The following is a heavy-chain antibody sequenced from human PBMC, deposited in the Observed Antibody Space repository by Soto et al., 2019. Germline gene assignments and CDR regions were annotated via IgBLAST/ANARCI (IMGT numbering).Heavy chain of an antibody. V-gene: IGHV4-59*08. D-gene: IGHD3-16*01. CDR3: ARGAHYYYSGMDV. J-gene: IGHJ6*02. CDR2: IYYSGST. Sequence: SETLSLTCTVSGGSISSWYWSWIRQPPGNGLEWIGYIYYSGSTNYNPSLKSRVTISVVTSKNLFSLRLSSVTAADTAVYYCARGAHYYYSGMDVWGQGTTVTVSS. CDR1: GGSISSWY.